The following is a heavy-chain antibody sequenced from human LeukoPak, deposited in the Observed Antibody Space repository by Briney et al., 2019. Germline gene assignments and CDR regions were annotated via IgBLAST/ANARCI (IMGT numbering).Heavy chain of an antibody. CDR3: ARGVAQQLVTYYYYYYYMGV. CDR2: INHSGST. J-gene: IGHJ6*03. D-gene: IGHD6-13*01. CDR1: GGSFSGYY. V-gene: IGHV4-34*01. Sequence: PSETLSLTCAVYGGSFSGYYWSWIRQPPGKGLEWIGEINHSGSTNYNPSLKSRVTISVDTSKNQFSLKLSSVTAADTAVYYCARGVAQQLVTYYYYYYYMGVWGKGTTVTVSS.